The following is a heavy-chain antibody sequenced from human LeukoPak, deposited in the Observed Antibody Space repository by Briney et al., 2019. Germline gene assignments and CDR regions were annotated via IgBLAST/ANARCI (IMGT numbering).Heavy chain of an antibody. CDR3: ARDSRVSGYLNWFDP. V-gene: IGHV4-39*07. J-gene: IGHJ5*02. D-gene: IGHD3-22*01. CDR2: IYHSRST. CDR1: GGSISSSSYY. Sequence: PSETLSLTCTVSGGSISSSSYYWGWIRQPPGKGLEWIGSIYHSRSTYYNPSLKSRVTISVDTSKNQFSLKLSSVTAADTAVYYCARDSRVSGYLNWFDPWGQGTLVTVSS.